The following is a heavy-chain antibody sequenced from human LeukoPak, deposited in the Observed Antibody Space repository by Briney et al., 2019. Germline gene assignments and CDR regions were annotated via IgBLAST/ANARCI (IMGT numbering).Heavy chain of an antibody. Sequence: GGSLRLSCAASGFTFSSYAMSWVRQAPGKGLEWVSAISGSGGSTYYADSVKGRFTISRDNTKNTLYLQMNSLRAEDTAVYYCAKGLTIFDRVDYWGQGTLVTVSS. CDR1: GFTFSSYA. CDR3: AKGLTIFDRVDY. V-gene: IGHV3-23*01. J-gene: IGHJ4*02. CDR2: ISGSGGST. D-gene: IGHD3-3*01.